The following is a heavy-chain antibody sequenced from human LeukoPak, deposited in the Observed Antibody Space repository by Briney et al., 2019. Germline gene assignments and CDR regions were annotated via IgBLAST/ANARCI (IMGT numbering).Heavy chain of an antibody. D-gene: IGHD1-1*01. CDR1: GFTFSSYG. J-gene: IGHJ4*02. V-gene: IGHV3-30*18. Sequence: PGGSLRLSCAASGFTFSSYGMHWVRQAPGKGLEWVAVISYDGSNKYYADSVKGRFTISRDNSKNTLYLQMNSLRAEDTAVYYCAKLSSIWKSLPDDYWGQGTLVTVSS. CDR2: ISYDGSNK. CDR3: AKLSSIWKSLPDDY.